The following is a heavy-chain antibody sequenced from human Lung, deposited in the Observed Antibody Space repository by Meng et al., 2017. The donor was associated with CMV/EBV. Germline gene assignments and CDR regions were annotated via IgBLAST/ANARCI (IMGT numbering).Heavy chain of an antibody. CDR3: VTETGYNYDN. D-gene: IGHD5-24*01. Sequence: QLPLPAPGPGQVQPSGTLSFTCRVHGAYISSSSYDWGWIRQSPGKGLEWIGSIYFSGNTYYNPSLKSRVTMSVGTAQNKFSLTLRSVTAADTAVYYCVTETGYNYDNWGQGALVTVSS. V-gene: IGHV4-39*07. CDR2: IYFSGNT. J-gene: IGHJ4*02. CDR1: GAYISSSSYD.